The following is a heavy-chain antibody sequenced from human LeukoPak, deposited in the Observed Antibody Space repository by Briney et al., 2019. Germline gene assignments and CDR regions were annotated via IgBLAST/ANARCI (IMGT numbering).Heavy chain of an antibody. D-gene: IGHD3-3*01. Sequence: PSETLSLTCTVSGGSISSYYWSWIRQPPGKGLEWIGYIYYSGSTNYNPSLKSRVTISVDTSKNQFSLKLSSVTAADTAVYYCARERLGTIFGVVGGSNYYYYMDVWGKGTTVTVSS. V-gene: IGHV4-59*01. J-gene: IGHJ6*03. CDR2: IYYSGST. CDR1: GGSISSYY. CDR3: ARERLGTIFGVVGGSNYYYYMDV.